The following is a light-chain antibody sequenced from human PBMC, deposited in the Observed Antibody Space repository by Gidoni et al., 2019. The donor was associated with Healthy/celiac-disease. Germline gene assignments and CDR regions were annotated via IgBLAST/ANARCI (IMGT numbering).Light chain of an antibody. CDR2: EVS. CDR3: ISYTSSSTRV. CDR1: SSDIGGYNY. Sequence: QSALTQPASVSGSPGQSLTISCTGTSSDIGGYNYVSWYQQHPGKAPKLMIFEVSNRPSGVSNRFSGSKSGNTASLTISGLQAEDEADYYCISYTSSSTRVFGTGTKVTVL. V-gene: IGLV2-14*01. J-gene: IGLJ1*01.